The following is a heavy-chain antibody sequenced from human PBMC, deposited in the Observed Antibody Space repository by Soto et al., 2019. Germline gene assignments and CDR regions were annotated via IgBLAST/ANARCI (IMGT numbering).Heavy chain of an antibody. CDR3: ARVLAVRL. Sequence: EVQLVESGGGLVQPGGSLRLSCAASGFTFSSYWMSWFRQAPGKGLEWVANIKQDGSEENYVDSVKGRFTISRDNAKNALYLQMNSLKVEDTAVYYCARVLAVRLWGKGTTVTVSS. V-gene: IGHV3-7*01. J-gene: IGHJ6*04. CDR1: GFTFSSYW. D-gene: IGHD6-6*01. CDR2: IKQDGSEE.